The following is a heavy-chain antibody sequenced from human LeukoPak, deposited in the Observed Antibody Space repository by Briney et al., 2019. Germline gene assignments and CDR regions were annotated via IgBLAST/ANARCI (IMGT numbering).Heavy chain of an antibody. Sequence: GSLILSCAASGFTFSSYAMSWGRRAPGKGLEWVSAISGSGGSTYYADSVKGRFTISRDNSKNTLYLQMNSLRAEDTAVYYCAKGGKWDVTPFDYWGQGTLVTVSS. D-gene: IGHD1-26*01. V-gene: IGHV3-23*01. CDR2: ISGSGGST. J-gene: IGHJ4*02. CDR3: AKGGKWDVTPFDY. CDR1: GFTFSSYA.